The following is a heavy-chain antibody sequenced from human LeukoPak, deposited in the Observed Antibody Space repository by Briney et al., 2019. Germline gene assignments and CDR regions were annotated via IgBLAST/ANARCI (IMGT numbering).Heavy chain of an antibody. CDR2: ISSSGSTI. V-gene: IGHV3-48*03. CDR1: GFTFSSYE. J-gene: IGHJ5*02. Sequence: GGSLRLSXAASGFTFSSYEMNWVRQAPGKGVEWVSYISSSGSTIYYADSVKGRFTISRDNAKNSLYLQMNSLRAEDTAVYYCARQLWLRGGYNWFDPWGQGTLVTVSS. CDR3: ARQLWLRGGYNWFDP. D-gene: IGHD5-18*01.